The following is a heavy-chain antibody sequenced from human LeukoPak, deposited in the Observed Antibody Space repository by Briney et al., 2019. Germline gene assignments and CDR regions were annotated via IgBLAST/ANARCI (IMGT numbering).Heavy chain of an antibody. CDR1: GYTFIAYG. CDR3: TRDMDTLGDRPEGNCFAF. D-gene: IGHD2-21*02. Sequence: ASVRVSCKASGYTFIAYGISWVRQAPGQGLEWMGWISVYNGDIKYAQKFQGRVTMTTDTSTNTAYLELTSLKSDDTAVYYCTRDMDTLGDRPEGNCFAFWGQGTLVTVSP. CDR2: ISVYNGDI. J-gene: IGHJ4*02. V-gene: IGHV1-18*01.